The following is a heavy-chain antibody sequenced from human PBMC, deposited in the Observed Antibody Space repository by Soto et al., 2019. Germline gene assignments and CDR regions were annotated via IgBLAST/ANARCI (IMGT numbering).Heavy chain of an antibody. Sequence: EVQLVESGGGLVQPGGSLRLSCAASGITVSSNYMSWVRQAPGKGLEWVSVIYSGGSTYYADSVKGRFTISRHNSKNTLYLQMNSLRAEDTAVYYCAREGRADYYYYGMDVWGQGTTVTVSS. CDR1: GITVSSNY. CDR2: IYSGGST. CDR3: AREGRADYYYYGMDV. J-gene: IGHJ6*02. V-gene: IGHV3-53*04.